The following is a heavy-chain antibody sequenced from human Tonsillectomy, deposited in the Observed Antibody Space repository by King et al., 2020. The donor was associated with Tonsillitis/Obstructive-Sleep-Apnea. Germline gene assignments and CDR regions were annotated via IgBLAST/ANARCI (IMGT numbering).Heavy chain of an antibody. CDR2: ISGSGGRT. CDR1: GFTFRSYA. V-gene: IGHV3-23*04. D-gene: IGHD3-9*01. J-gene: IGHJ4*02. Sequence: VQLVESGGGLVQPGGSLRLSCAVSGFTFRSYAMTWVRQAPGKGLEWVSAISGSGGRTFYADSGKGRFTISRDNSKNTRYLQMNSLRAEDTAVYSCAKAVYDILTGYYIDYWGQGTLVTVSS. CDR3: AKAVYDILTGYYIDY.